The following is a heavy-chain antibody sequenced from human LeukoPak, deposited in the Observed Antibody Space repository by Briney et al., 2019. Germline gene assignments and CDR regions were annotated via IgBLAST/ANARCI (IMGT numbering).Heavy chain of an antibody. D-gene: IGHD2-15*01. Sequence: GVSLRLSCAASGFTFDDYAMHWVRQAPGKGLEWVSLISGDGGSTYYADSVRGRFTISRDNSKNSLYLQMDSPRTEDTAFYYCAKEIDTLGTNAFDIWGQGTMVTVSS. J-gene: IGHJ3*02. CDR3: AKEIDTLGTNAFDI. CDR1: GFTFDDYA. CDR2: ISGDGGST. V-gene: IGHV3-43*02.